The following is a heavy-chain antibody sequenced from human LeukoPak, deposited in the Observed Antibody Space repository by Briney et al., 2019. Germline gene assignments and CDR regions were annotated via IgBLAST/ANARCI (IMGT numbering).Heavy chain of an antibody. CDR3: AKDYTSSWPLDY. Sequence: PGRSLRLSCAASGFTFSSYGLHWVRQAPGKGLEWVAVISFDGSQKYYADSVRGRFTISRDDSKNTLYLQMNSLRPEDTAVYYCAKDYTSSWPLDYWGQGTLVTVSS. J-gene: IGHJ4*02. CDR1: GFTFSSYG. D-gene: IGHD6-13*01. V-gene: IGHV3-30*18. CDR2: ISFDGSQK.